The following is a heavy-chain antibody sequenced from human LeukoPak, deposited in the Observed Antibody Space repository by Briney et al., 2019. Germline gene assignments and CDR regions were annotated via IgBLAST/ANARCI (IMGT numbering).Heavy chain of an antibody. Sequence: GSLRLSCAASGFTFSSYSMNWVRQAPGKGLEWVSSISSSSNCIYYADSVKGRFTISRDNAKNSLYLQMNSLRAEDTAVYYCAQNFYDSSGLYFDYWGQGTLVTVSS. J-gene: IGHJ4*02. D-gene: IGHD3-22*01. CDR2: ISSSSNCI. CDR1: GFTFSSYS. V-gene: IGHV3-21*01. CDR3: AQNFYDSSGLYFDY.